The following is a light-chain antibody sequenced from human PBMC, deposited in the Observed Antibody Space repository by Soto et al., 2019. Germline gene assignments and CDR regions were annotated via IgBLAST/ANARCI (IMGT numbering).Light chain of an antibody. V-gene: IGKV3-11*01. CDR1: QSVSTF. CDR3: QQRNNWPPS. CDR2: EAS. Sequence: ETVLTQSPATLSLSPGERATLSCRASQSVSTFLAWYQQKPGQAPRLLIYEASTRATGVPARFSGSGSGTDFTLCISSLEPEDFAVYYCQQRNNWPPSFGQGSRLEIK. J-gene: IGKJ5*01.